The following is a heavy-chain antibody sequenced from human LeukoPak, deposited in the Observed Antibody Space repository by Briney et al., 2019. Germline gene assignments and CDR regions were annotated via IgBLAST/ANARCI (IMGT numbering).Heavy chain of an antibody. J-gene: IGHJ4*02. D-gene: IGHD3-22*01. CDR3: ARVGVYYDSSGYYSD. CDR2: INPSGGST. V-gene: IGHV1-46*01. Sequence: ASVKVSXKASGYTFTSYYMHWVRQAPGQGLEWMGIINPSGGSTSYAQKFKGRVTMTRDTATSTVYMELSSLRSEDTAVYYCARVGVYYDSSGYYSDWGQGTLVTVSS. CDR1: GYTFTSYY.